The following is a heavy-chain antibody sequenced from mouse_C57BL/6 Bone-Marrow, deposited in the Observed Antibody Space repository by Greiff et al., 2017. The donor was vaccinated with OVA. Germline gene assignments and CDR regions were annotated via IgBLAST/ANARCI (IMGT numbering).Heavy chain of an antibody. V-gene: IGHV2-2*01. CDR3: ASHGNSFFYAMDY. CDR2: IWSGGST. CDR1: GFSLTSYG. D-gene: IGHD2-1*01. J-gene: IGHJ4*01. Sequence: VKLMESGPGLVQPSQSLSITCTVSGFSLTSYGVHWVRQSPGKGLEWLGVIWSGGSTDYNAAFISRLSISKDNSKSQVFFKMNSLQADDTAIYYCASHGNSFFYAMDYWGQGTSVTVSS.